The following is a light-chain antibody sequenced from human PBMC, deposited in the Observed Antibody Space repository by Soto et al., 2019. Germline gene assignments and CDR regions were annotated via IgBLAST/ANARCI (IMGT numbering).Light chain of an antibody. CDR3: QQYVSSPWA. V-gene: IGKV3-20*01. CDR1: QSVSAGH. Sequence: EIGLTQSPCTLSLSPGERATLSCRASQSVSAGHLAWYQQKPGQAPRLLIYGASSRATGIPDRFSGSGSGTDFTLTISRLEPEDFAVYYCQQYVSSPWASGQGTKVDIK. J-gene: IGKJ1*01. CDR2: GAS.